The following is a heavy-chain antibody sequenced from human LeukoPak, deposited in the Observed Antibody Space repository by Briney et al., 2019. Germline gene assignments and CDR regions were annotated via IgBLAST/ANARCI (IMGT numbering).Heavy chain of an antibody. CDR2: INHSGST. CDR3: ARVWDYYDSSGYYRRGDAFDI. CDR1: GFTFKNAW. D-gene: IGHD3-22*01. V-gene: IGHV4-34*01. Sequence: GSLRLSCAASGFTFKNAWMSWVRQAPGKGLEWIGEINHSGSTNYNPSLKSRVTISVDTSKNQFSLKLSSVTAADTAVYYCARVWDYYDSSGYYRRGDAFDIWGQGTMVTVSS. J-gene: IGHJ3*02.